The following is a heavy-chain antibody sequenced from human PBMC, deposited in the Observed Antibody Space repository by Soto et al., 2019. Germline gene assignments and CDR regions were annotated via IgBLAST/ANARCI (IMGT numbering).Heavy chain of an antibody. D-gene: IGHD2-15*01. J-gene: IGHJ4*02. Sequence: GGSLSLSGAASGFTLSSYWMSWVRQAPGKGLEWVANIKQEGSEKYEVASGKGLFTISRDNAKNSLYLQMKSLRAEDTAVDYCARSTIGYCRGVSCSFLYWGQGTLVTVSS. V-gene: IGHV3-7*01. CDR3: ARSTIGYCRGVSCSFLY. CDR2: IKQEGSEK. CDR1: GFTLSSYW.